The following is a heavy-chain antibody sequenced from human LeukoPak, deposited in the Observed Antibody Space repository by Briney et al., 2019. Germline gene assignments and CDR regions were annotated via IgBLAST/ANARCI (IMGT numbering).Heavy chain of an antibody. Sequence: GGSLRLSCAASGFTFSTYAMSWVRQAPGKGLEWVSTISGSGGATFYADSVKGRFTNSRDNSKNTVYLQMNRLRPDDTAVYYCAGEWTTGSAFWGQGTLVTVSS. CDR2: ISGSGGAT. D-gene: IGHD3-10*01. J-gene: IGHJ4*02. CDR1: GFTFSTYA. CDR3: AGEWTTGSAF. V-gene: IGHV3-23*01.